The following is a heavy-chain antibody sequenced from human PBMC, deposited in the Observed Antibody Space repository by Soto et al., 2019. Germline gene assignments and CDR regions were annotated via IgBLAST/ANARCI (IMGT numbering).Heavy chain of an antibody. Sequence: GASVKVSCKASGYTFTGYYIHWVRQAPGQGLEWMGWINPNSGGTNYAQKLQGWVTMTRDTSISTAYMELRGLKSDDTAVYYCARDVRTNAEYDYFLYYMDTWGNGTTVTVSS. CDR1: GYTFTGYY. CDR3: ARDVRTNAEYDYFLYYMDT. D-gene: IGHD3-16*01. J-gene: IGHJ6*03. V-gene: IGHV1-2*04. CDR2: INPNSGGT.